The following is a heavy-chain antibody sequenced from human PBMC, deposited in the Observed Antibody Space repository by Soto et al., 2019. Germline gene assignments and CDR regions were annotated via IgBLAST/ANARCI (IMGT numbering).Heavy chain of an antibody. CDR3: ARITYGDSFYGLDV. D-gene: IGHD4-17*01. V-gene: IGHV4-34*01. CDR2: INHSGGT. Sequence: SETLSLTCAVYGGSFSDYNWNWIRQPPGKGLEWLGEINHSGGTHYNPSLKSRVTISVDTSRNQFSLKLTSVTVADTAVYYCARITYGDSFYGLDVWGQGTTVTVSS. J-gene: IGHJ6*02. CDR1: GGSFSDYN.